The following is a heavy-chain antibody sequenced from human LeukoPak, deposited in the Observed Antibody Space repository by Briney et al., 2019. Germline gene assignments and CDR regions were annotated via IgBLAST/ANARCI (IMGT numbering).Heavy chain of an antibody. Sequence: SVKVSCKASGGTFSSYAISWVRQAPGQGREWMGGIIPIFGTANYAQKFQGRVTITTDESTSTAYMELSSLRSEDTAVYYCARGSLNYDILTGPTHFDYWGQGTLVTVSS. CDR3: ARGSLNYDILTGPTHFDY. V-gene: IGHV1-69*05. J-gene: IGHJ4*02. CDR2: IIPIFGTA. CDR1: GGTFSSYA. D-gene: IGHD3-9*01.